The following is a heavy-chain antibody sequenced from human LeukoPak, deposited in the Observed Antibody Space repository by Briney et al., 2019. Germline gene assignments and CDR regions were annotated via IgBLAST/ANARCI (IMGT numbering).Heavy chain of an antibody. CDR1: GGTFSSYA. Sequence: SVKVSCKASGGTFSSYAISWVRQAPGQGLEWMGGIIPIFGTANYAQKFQGRVTINADESTSTAYMELSSLRSEDTAVYYCARDRDGYSFFNYCGEASLVTVSS. J-gene: IGHJ4*02. V-gene: IGHV1-69*13. D-gene: IGHD5-24*01. CDR3: ARDRDGYSFFNY. CDR2: IIPIFGTA.